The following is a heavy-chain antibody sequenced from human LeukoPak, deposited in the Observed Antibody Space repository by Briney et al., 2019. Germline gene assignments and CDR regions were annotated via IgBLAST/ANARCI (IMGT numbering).Heavy chain of an antibody. CDR1: GFTFDDYA. CDR3: AKDKYYGSGSSAIFDY. J-gene: IGHJ4*02. Sequence: GRSLRFSCAASGFTFDDYAMHWVRQAPGKGLEWVSGISWNSGRIGYADSVKGRFTISRDNAKNSLYLQMNSLRAEDTAFYYCAKDKYYGSGSSAIFDYWGQGALVTVSS. CDR2: ISWNSGRI. V-gene: IGHV3-9*01. D-gene: IGHD3-10*01.